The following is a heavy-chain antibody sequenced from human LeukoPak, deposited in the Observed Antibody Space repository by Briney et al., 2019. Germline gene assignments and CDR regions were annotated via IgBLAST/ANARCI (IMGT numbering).Heavy chain of an antibody. CDR1: GYTFTIYA. V-gene: IGHV1-3*01. J-gene: IGHJ5*02. CDR3: ARDEVGYCSSTSCYAEVYNWFDP. Sequence: ASVKVSCTASGYTFTIYAMHWVRQAPGQRLEWMGWINAGNGNTKYSQKFQGRVTITRDTSASTAYMELSSLRSEDTAVYYCARDEVGYCSSTSCYAEVYNWFDPWGQGTLVTVSS. D-gene: IGHD2-2*01. CDR2: INAGNGNT.